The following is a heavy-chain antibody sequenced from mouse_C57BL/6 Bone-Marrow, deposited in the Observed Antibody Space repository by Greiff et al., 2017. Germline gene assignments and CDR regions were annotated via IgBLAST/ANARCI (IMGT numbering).Heavy chain of an antibody. CDR3: AGGIYYGSSYWYFDV. V-gene: IGHV1-52*01. Sequence: VQLQQPGAELVRPGSSVKLSCKASGYTFTSYWLHWVKQRPLQGLEWIGNIDPSVSETHYNQKFKDKATLTVDKSSSTAYMKLSSLTSEDSAVYYCAGGIYYGSSYWYFDVWGTGTTVTVSS. J-gene: IGHJ1*03. D-gene: IGHD1-1*01. CDR1: GYTFTSYW. CDR2: IDPSVSET.